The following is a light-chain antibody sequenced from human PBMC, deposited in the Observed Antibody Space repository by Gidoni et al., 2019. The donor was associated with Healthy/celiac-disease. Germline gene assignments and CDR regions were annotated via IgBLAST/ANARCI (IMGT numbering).Light chain of an antibody. Sequence: DIQMTQSPSTLSASVGDRVTITCRASQSISSWLAWYQQKPGKDPKLLIYKASSLESGVPSRFRGSGSGTEFTLAISSLQPDDFATYYCQQYNSYSFGQGTKVEIK. CDR2: KAS. CDR3: QQYNSYS. J-gene: IGKJ1*01. CDR1: QSISSW. V-gene: IGKV1-5*03.